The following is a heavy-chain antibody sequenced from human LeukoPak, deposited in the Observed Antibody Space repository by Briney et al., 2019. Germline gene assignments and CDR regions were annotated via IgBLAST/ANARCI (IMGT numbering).Heavy chain of an antibody. CDR3: ARDPVRRDGYNPPFDY. Sequence: ASVKVSCKASGYTFTSYYMHWVRQAPGQGLEWMGIINPSGGSTSYAQKFQGRVTMTRDTSTSTVYMELSSLRSKDTAVYYCARDPVRRDGYNPPFDYWGQGTLVTVSS. J-gene: IGHJ4*02. D-gene: IGHD5-24*01. CDR1: GYTFTSYY. CDR2: INPSGGST. V-gene: IGHV1-46*01.